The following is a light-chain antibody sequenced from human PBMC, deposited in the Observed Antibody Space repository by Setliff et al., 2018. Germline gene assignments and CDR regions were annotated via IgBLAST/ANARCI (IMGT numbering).Light chain of an antibody. J-gene: IGLJ1*01. CDR3: SSYTSSSTPYV. CDR2: DVS. CDR1: RYDVGGYNF. Sequence: ALTQPASVSGAPGQSITISCTGTRYDVGGYNFVSWYQHHPGKAPKLMIYDVSVRPSGVSNRFSGSKSGNTASLTISGLQAEDEADYYCSSYTSSSTPYVFGTGTKVTVL. V-gene: IGLV2-14*01.